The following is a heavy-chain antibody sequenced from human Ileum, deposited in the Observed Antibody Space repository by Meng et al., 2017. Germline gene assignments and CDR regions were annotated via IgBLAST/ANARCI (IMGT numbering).Heavy chain of an antibody. J-gene: IGHJ4*02. Sequence: GGSRRLSCAASGFSVNTNYMSWVRQAPGKGLEWVSIIYSDGSTYYADSVKGRFTMSRDTSHNMFYLQANSLRAEDADLYYCTRAIYNIVQGYDFDLWGQGTLVTVSS. CDR1: GFSVNTNY. CDR2: IYSDGST. CDR3: TRAIYNIVQGYDFDL. V-gene: IGHV3-53*01. D-gene: IGHD2/OR15-2a*01.